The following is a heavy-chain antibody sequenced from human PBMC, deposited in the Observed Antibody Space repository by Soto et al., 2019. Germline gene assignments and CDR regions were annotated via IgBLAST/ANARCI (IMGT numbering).Heavy chain of an antibody. D-gene: IGHD3-10*01. Sequence: QVQLQESGPGLVKPSETLSLTCTVSGGSITSYYWSWIRQPPGKGLEWLGYIYYTGSTNYNPSLKSRVTISLDTSKNQFSLKLSYVTAADTAVYYCARHAYGSGFYYGMNVWGQGTTVTVSS. J-gene: IGHJ6*02. V-gene: IGHV4-59*08. CDR3: ARHAYGSGFYYGMNV. CDR1: GGSITSYY. CDR2: IYYTGST.